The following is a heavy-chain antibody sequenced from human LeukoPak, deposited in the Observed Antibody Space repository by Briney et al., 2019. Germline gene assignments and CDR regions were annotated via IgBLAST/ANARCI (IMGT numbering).Heavy chain of an antibody. Sequence: GASAKVSCKASGGTFSSYAISWVRQAPGQGLEWMGGIIPIFGTANYAQKFQGRVTITADKSTSTAYIELSSLRSEDTAVYYCARDSHYYYGSGSMYNWFDPWGQGTLVTVSS. CDR3: ARDSHYYYGSGSMYNWFDP. D-gene: IGHD3-10*01. V-gene: IGHV1-69*06. CDR1: GGTFSSYA. CDR2: IIPIFGTA. J-gene: IGHJ5*02.